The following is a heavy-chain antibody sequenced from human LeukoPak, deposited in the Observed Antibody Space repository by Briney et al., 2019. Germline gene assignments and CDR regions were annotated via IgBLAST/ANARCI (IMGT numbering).Heavy chain of an antibody. D-gene: IGHD3-22*01. V-gene: IGHV4-59*08. CDR1: GSMYNYY. J-gene: IGHJ6*02. CDR3: ARADSSGYPNYYYYYGMDV. Sequence: SETLSLTCTVSGSMYNYYWSWIRQPPGKGLEWIGYIHYNGITNYSPSLKSRVTMSLDTSKNQVSLKLNSVSAADTAVYYCARADSSGYPNYYYYYGMDVWGQGTTVTVSS. CDR2: IHYNGIT.